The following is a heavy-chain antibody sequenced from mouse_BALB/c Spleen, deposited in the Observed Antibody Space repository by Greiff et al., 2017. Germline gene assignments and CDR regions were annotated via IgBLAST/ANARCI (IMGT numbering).Heavy chain of an antibody. CDR2: ISSGGSYT. V-gene: IGHV5-6*01. J-gene: IGHJ3*01. CDR1: GFTFSSYG. CDR3: ARITTVVAEGAWFAY. D-gene: IGHD1-1*01. Sequence: EVHLVESGGDLVKPGGSLKLSCAASGFTFSSYGMSWVRQTPDKRLEWVATISSGGSYTYYPDSVKGRFTISRDNAKNTLYLQMSSLKSEDTAMYYCARITTVVAEGAWFAYWGQGTLVTVSA.